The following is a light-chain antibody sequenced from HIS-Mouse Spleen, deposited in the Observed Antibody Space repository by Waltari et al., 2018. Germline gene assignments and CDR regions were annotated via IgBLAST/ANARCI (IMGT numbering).Light chain of an antibody. Sequence: SYVLTQPPSVSVAPGQTARITCGGNNIGSKSVHWYQQKPGQAPVLVVYDDGDRPSWITERFSGSNSGNTATLTISRVEAGDEADYYCQVWDSSSDHWVFGGGTKLTVL. CDR3: QVWDSSSDHWV. V-gene: IGLV3-21*02. CDR2: DDG. CDR1: NIGSKS. J-gene: IGLJ3*02.